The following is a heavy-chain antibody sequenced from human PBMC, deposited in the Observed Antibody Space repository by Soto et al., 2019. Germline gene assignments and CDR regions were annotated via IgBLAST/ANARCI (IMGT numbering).Heavy chain of an antibody. V-gene: IGHV6-1*01. CDR2: TYYRSKWYN. J-gene: IGHJ4*02. Sequence: SQTLSLTCAISGDSVSSNSAAWNWLRQSPSRGLEWLGRTYYRSKWYNDYAVSVKSRITINPDTSKNQFSLQLNSVTPEDTAVYYCARFAHGSDYGAKEPPTNDYWGQGTLVTVSS. CDR1: GDSVSSNSAA. D-gene: IGHD4-17*01. CDR3: ARFAHGSDYGAKEPPTNDY.